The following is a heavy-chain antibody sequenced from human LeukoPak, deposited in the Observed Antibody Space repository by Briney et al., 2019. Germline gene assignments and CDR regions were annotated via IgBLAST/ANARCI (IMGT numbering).Heavy chain of an antibody. CDR1: GFTFSSYS. CDR3: ARDWLYDC. Sequence: PGGSLRLSCAASGFTFSSYSMSWVRQAPGKGLEWVSYISTSSRNTTHYADSVKGRFTISRDNAKNSLFLQMNSLRDEDTAVYYCARDWLYDCWGQGTLVTVYS. CDR2: ISTSSRNTT. D-gene: IGHD6-19*01. J-gene: IGHJ4*02. V-gene: IGHV3-48*02.